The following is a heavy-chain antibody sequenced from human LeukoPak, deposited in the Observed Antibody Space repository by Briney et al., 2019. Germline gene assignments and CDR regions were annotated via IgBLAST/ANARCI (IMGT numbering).Heavy chain of an antibody. CDR1: GASISSIDYY. J-gene: IGHJ4*02. D-gene: IGHD2/OR15-2a*01. V-gene: IGHV4-31*03. Sequence: SETLSLTCSVSGASISSIDYYWTWIRHHPGKGLEWIGYIHNSGATYYNPSLKSRVTTSVDTSNHQFSLNLNSVTAADTAVYYCAGKPNSLYYFDYWGQGSLVSVSS. CDR2: IHNSGAT. CDR3: AGKPNSLYYFDY.